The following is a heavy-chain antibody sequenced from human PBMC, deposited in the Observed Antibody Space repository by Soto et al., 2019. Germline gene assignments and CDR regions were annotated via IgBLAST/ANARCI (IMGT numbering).Heavy chain of an antibody. CDR1: GFTFSSYA. J-gene: IGHJ6*02. CDR2: ISGSGGST. Sequence: GGSLRLSCAASGFTFSSYAMSWVRQAPAKGLEWVSAISGSGGSTYYADSVKGRFTISRDNSKNTLYLQMNSLRAEDTAVYYCAKGAYSLTPYTPRHYYYYGMDVWGQGTTVIVSS. D-gene: IGHD4-4*01. V-gene: IGHV3-23*01. CDR3: AKGAYSLTPYTPRHYYYYGMDV.